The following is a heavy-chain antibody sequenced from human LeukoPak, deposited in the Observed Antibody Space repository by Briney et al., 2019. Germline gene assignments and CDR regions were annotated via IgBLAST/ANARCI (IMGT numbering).Heavy chain of an antibody. D-gene: IGHD1-20*01. J-gene: IGHJ4*02. V-gene: IGHV4-34*01. Sequence: SETLSLTCAVYGGSFSGYYWSWIRQPPGKGLEWIGEINHSGSTNYNPSLKSRVTISVDTSKNHFSLRLSSVTAADTAVYYCAREALITGTTSFDYWGQGTLVTVSS. CDR1: GGSFSGYY. CDR2: INHSGST. CDR3: AREALITGTTSFDY.